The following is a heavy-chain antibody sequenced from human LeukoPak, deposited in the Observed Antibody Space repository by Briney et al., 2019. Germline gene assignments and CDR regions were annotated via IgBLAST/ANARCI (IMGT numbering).Heavy chain of an antibody. Sequence: PSETLSLTCTVSGGSISSQYWSWIRQPPGKGLEWIGYIYYSGTTSHNPSLKSRVTISVDTSKNQFSLRLSSVTAADTAVYYCARDIISEYSSSHSHFDPWGQGTLVTVSS. CDR2: IYYSGTT. D-gene: IGHD6-6*01. CDR3: ARDIISEYSSSHSHFDP. CDR1: GGSISSQY. V-gene: IGHV4-59*11. J-gene: IGHJ5*02.